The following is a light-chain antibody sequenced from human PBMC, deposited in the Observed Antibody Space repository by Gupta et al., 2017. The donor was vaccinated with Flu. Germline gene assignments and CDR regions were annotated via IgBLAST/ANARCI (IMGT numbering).Light chain of an antibody. Sequence: EIVLTQSPVTLSLSPGERATLSCRASQSVSTSLAWYQQKPGQAPRLLIYDASNRATGIPPRFSGSGSRTELTLTISSREPEDFAGYYCQDRGHWPTLAFGGGTKVEIK. CDR3: QDRGHWPTLA. V-gene: IGKV3-11*01. CDR1: QSVSTS. J-gene: IGKJ4*01. CDR2: DAS.